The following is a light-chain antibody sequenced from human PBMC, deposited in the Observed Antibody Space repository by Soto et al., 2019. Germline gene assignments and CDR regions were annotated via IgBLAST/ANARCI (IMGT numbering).Light chain of an antibody. CDR2: FAY. CDR1: QPVSNN. J-gene: IGKJ4*02. CDR3: QQYNQWPRT. Sequence: EIVMTQSPATLSVSPGETATLSCRSSQPVSNNLAWYQQKPGQAPRLLIYFAYTRATGIPARFSGSGSGTEFTRTISSLQSEDFAVYYCQQYNQWPRTFGGGTKAETK. V-gene: IGKV3-15*01.